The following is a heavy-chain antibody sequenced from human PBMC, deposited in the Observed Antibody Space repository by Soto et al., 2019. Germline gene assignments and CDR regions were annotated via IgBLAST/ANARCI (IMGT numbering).Heavy chain of an antibody. CDR3: AKDCMGGGSCYPDY. CDR2: ISYDGSNK. Sequence: QVQLVEAGGGVGQPGRSLRLSCAASGFTFSSYGMHWVRQAPGKGLEWVAVISYDGSNKYYADSVKGRFTISRDNSKNTLYLQMNSLRAEDTAVYYCAKDCMGGGSCYPDYWGQGTLVTVSS. V-gene: IGHV3-30*18. J-gene: IGHJ4*02. D-gene: IGHD2-15*01. CDR1: GFTFSSYG.